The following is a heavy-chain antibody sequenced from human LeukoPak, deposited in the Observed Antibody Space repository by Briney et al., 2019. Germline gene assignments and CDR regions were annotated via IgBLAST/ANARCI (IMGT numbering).Heavy chain of an antibody. J-gene: IGHJ4*02. CDR2: VKPDGTEK. CDR3: ARDRGYYVFDY. D-gene: IGHD3-22*01. Sequence: PGGSLRLSCAASGFTFSSYWMTWVRQAPGKGLEWVAHVKPDGTEKSYVDSVKGRFTISRDNAQNSLYLQMDSLRAEDTVVYYCARDRGYYVFDYWGQGTLVTVSS. V-gene: IGHV3-7*01. CDR1: GFTFSSYW.